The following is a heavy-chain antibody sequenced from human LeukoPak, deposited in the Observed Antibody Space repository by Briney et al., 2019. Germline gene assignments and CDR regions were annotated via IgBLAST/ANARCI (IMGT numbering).Heavy chain of an antibody. Sequence: SETLSLTCTVSGGSISSSSYYWGWICQPPGKGLEWIGSIYYSGSTYYNPSLKSRVTISVDTSKNQFSLKLSSVTAADTAVYYCAREVGATTPSHFDYWGQGTLVTVSS. CDR2: IYYSGST. CDR3: AREVGATTPSHFDY. D-gene: IGHD1-26*01. J-gene: IGHJ4*02. CDR1: GGSISSSSYY. V-gene: IGHV4-39*07.